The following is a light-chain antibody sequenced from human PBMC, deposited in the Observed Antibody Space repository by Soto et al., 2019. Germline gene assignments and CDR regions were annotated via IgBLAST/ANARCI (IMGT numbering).Light chain of an antibody. V-gene: IGKV1-5*03. CDR1: QSISSW. CDR3: QQYGTFPWT. Sequence: DLQMTQSPSTLSASVGDRVTITCRASQSISSWLAWYQQKPGKAPKLVIYKASSLESGVPSRFSGSGSGTEFTLTISSLQPDDFATYYCQQYGTFPWTFGQGTKVEIK. CDR2: KAS. J-gene: IGKJ1*01.